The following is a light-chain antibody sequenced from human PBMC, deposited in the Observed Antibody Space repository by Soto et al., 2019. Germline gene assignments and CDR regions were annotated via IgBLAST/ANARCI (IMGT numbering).Light chain of an antibody. CDR2: DVS. V-gene: IGLV2-14*01. J-gene: IGLJ1*01. CDR1: SSDVGGYNY. CDR3: SSYTSSSSSYV. Sequence: QSALTQPASVSGSPGQSITISCTGTSSDVGGYNYVSWYQQHPGKAPKLMIYDVSNRPSWVSNRFSGSKAGNTASLTISGLQGEIKADYYCSSYTSSSSSYVFGTGTKLTVL.